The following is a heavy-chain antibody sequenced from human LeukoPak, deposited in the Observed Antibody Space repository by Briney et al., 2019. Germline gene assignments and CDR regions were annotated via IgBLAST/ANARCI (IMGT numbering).Heavy chain of an antibody. Sequence: ASVKVSCKASGYSFSTYDINWVRQATGQGLEWMGWMNPNSGDTGYAQKFQGRITMTRNTSTSIAYMELSGLTSEDTALYYCARMDYHDSSLNWFDPWGQGTLVTVSS. CDR3: ARMDYHDSSLNWFDP. CDR1: GYSFSTYD. D-gene: IGHD3-22*01. J-gene: IGHJ5*02. CDR2: MNPNSGDT. V-gene: IGHV1-8*01.